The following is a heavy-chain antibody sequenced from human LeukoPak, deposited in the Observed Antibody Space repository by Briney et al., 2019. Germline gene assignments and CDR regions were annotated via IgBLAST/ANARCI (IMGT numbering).Heavy chain of an antibody. CDR2: IYYSGST. D-gene: IGHD5-24*01. CDR1: GGSISSSSFY. Sequence: SETLSLTCSVSGGSISSSSFYWGWIRQPPGKGLEWIGYIYYSGSTYYNPSLKSRVTISVDTSKNQFSLKLSSVTAADTAVYYCARVKDGYIDYWGQGTLVTVSS. V-gene: IGHV4-30-4*08. CDR3: ARVKDGYIDY. J-gene: IGHJ4*02.